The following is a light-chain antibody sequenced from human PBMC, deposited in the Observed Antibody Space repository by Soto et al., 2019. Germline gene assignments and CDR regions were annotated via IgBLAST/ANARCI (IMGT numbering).Light chain of an antibody. V-gene: IGLV2-11*01. CDR2: DVT. Sequence: QSALTQPRSVSVSPGQSVTISCTGTYSDVGLYDYLSWYQQHPGKAPKLIISDVTKRPSGVPDRFSGSKSGNTASLTISGLQAEDEADYYCCSYAGTYTYVFGSGTKLTV. CDR1: YSDVGLYDY. CDR3: CSYAGTYTYV. J-gene: IGLJ1*01.